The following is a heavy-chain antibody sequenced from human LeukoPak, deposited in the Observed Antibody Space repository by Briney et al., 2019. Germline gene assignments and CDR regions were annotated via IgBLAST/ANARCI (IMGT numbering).Heavy chain of an antibody. D-gene: IGHD2-8*01. CDR2: ISWDGGST. Sequence: GGSLRLSCAASGFTFDNYAMQWVRQAPGKGLEWVSLISWDGGSTYYADSVKGRFTISRDNSKNTLYLQMGSLRAEDMAVYYCVKGLGQSSNYWGQGTLVTVSS. CDR1: GFTFDNYA. CDR3: VKGLGQSSNY. J-gene: IGHJ4*02. V-gene: IGHV3-43D*03.